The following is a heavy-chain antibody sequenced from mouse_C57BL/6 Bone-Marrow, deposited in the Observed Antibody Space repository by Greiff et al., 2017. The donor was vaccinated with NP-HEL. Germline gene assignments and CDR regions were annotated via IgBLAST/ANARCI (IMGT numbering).Heavy chain of an antibody. D-gene: IGHD2-4*01. J-gene: IGHJ2*01. CDR2: IYPGGGYT. CDR3: ARRGGLRKAYYFDY. CDR1: GYTFTNYW. V-gene: IGHV1-63*01. Sequence: QVQLKQSGAELVRPGTSVKMSCKASGYTFTNYWIGWAKQRPGHGLEWIGDIYPGGGYTNYNEKFKGKAKLTADKSSSTAYMQFSSLTSEDSAIYYCARRGGLRKAYYFDYWGQGTTLTVSS.